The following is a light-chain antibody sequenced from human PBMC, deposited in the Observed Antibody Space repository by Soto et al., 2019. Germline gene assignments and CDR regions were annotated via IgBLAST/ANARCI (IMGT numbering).Light chain of an antibody. Sequence: QSVLTQPPSVSGAPGQRVTISCTGSSSNIGAGYDVHWYQQLPGTAPKLLMYGNNNRPSGVPDRFSVSKSGTSASLAITGLQAEDEADYYCQSYDSSLSGSVFGGGTKLTVL. CDR2: GNN. CDR3: QSYDSSLSGSV. J-gene: IGLJ2*01. V-gene: IGLV1-40*01. CDR1: SSNIGAGYD.